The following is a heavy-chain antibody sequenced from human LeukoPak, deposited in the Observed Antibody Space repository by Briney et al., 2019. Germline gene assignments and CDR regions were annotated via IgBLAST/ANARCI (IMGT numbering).Heavy chain of an antibody. V-gene: IGHV3-53*05. CDR1: GFTVSSNY. Sequence: GGSLRLSCAASGFTVSSNYMSWVRQAPGKGLEWVSVIYSGGTTYYADSVKGRFTISRDNSKNTLYLQMNSLRAEDTAVYYCAKGYSYGDCYYYYGMDVWGQGTTVTVSS. CDR3: AKGYSYGDCYYYYGMDV. J-gene: IGHJ6*02. D-gene: IGHD5-18*01. CDR2: IYSGGTT.